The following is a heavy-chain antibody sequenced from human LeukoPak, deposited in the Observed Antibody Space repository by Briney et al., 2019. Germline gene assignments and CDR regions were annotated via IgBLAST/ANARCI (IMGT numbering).Heavy chain of an antibody. V-gene: IGHV4-4*09. J-gene: IGHJ6*03. CDR1: GGSISSYY. D-gene: IGHD3-3*01. Sequence: SETLSLTCTVSGGSISSYYWSWIRQPPGQGLEWIGYIYTSGSTNYNPSLKSRVTISVDTSKNQFSLKLSSVTAADTAVYYCASGPLHYDFWSGMDVWGKGTTVTVSS. CDR2: IYTSGST. CDR3: ASGPLHYDFWSGMDV.